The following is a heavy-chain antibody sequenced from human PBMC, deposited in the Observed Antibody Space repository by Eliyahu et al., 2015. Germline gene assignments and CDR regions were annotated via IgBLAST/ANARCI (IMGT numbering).Heavy chain of an antibody. J-gene: IGHJ4*02. V-gene: IGHV3-9*01. CDR1: GFTXDXSA. D-gene: IGHD3-10*01. CDR2: ISWNSGSI. Sequence: EVQLVESGGGXVQLXRSLRLXCXASGFTXDXSALXWVRQAPGXGLEWVSGISWNSGSIGYADSVKGRFTISRDNAKNSLYLQMNSLRAEDTALYYCAKDKGYGSGSHWSRPAFDYWGQGTLVTVSS. CDR3: AKDKGYGSGSHWSRPAFDY.